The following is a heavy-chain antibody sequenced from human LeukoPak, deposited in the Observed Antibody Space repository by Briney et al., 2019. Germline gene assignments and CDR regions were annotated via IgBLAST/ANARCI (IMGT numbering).Heavy chain of an antibody. D-gene: IGHD5-18*01. CDR2: IYYSGST. V-gene: IGHV4-39*01. CDR3: ARRYSYAYYFDY. CDR1: GGSISSSSYY. Sequence: SETLSLTCAVSGGSISSSSYYWGWIRQPPGKGLEWIGSIYYSGSTYYNPSLKSRVTISVDTSKNQFSLKLSSVTAADTAVYYCARRYSYAYYFDYWGQGTLVTVSS. J-gene: IGHJ4*02.